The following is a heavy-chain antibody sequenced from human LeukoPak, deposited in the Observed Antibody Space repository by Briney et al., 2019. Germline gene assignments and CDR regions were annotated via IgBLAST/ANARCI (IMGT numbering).Heavy chain of an antibody. CDR3: ARDFPRYYYDSSGYYNDY. CDR2: INPNSGDT. J-gene: IGHJ4*02. CDR1: GYTFTGYY. V-gene: IGHV1-2*06. Sequence: ASVKVSCKASGYTFTGYYMHWVRQAPGQGLEWMGRINPNSGDTNYAQKFQGRVTMTRDTSISTAYMELSRLRSDDTAVYYCARDFPRYYYDSSGYYNDYWGQGTLVTVSS. D-gene: IGHD3-22*01.